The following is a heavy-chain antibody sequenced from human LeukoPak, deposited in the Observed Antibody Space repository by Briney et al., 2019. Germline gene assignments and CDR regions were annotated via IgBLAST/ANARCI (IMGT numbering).Heavy chain of an antibody. CDR2: ISGSGGST. V-gene: IGHV3-23*01. J-gene: IGHJ4*02. D-gene: IGHD6-19*01. CDR3: AKGGEQWLGVYYFDY. Sequence: GGSLRLSCAASGFTFSSYAMSWVRQAPGKGLEWVSAISGSGGSTYYADSVKGRFTISRDNSKNTLYLQMNSLRAEDTAVYYCAKGGEQWLGVYYFDYWGQGTLVTVSS. CDR1: GFTFSSYA.